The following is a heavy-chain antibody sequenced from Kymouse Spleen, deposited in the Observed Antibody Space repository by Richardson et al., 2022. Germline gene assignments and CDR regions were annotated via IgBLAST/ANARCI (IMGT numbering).Heavy chain of an antibody. CDR3: ARQGYSSSWPFFDY. J-gene: IGHJ4*02. Sequence: QLQLQESGPGLVKPSETLSLTCTVSGGSISSSSYYWGWIRQPPGKGLEWIGSIYYSGSTYYNPSLKSRVTISVDTSKNQFSLKLSSVTAADTAVYYCARQGYSSSWPFFDYWGQGTLVTVSS. V-gene: IGHV4-39*01. CDR2: IYYSGST. CDR1: GGSISSSSYY. D-gene: IGHD6-13*01.